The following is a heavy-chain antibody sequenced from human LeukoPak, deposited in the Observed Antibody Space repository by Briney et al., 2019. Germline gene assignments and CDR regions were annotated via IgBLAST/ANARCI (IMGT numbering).Heavy chain of an antibody. J-gene: IGHJ3*02. CDR2: IYTSGST. Sequence: PSETLSLTCTVSSGSISSYYWSWIRQPAGKGLEWIGRIYTSGSTNYNPSLKSRVTISVDTSKNQFSLKLSSVTAADTAVYYCARGTYYYDSSGYPHDGLDIWGQGTTVTVSS. CDR3: ARGTYYYDSSGYPHDGLDI. D-gene: IGHD3-22*01. CDR1: SGSISSYY. V-gene: IGHV4-4*07.